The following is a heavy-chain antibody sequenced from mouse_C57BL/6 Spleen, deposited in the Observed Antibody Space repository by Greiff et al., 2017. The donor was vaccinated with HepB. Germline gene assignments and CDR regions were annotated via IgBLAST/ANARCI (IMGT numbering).Heavy chain of an antibody. D-gene: IGHD3-2*02. V-gene: IGHV1-4*01. CDR2: INPSSGYT. CDR3: ATKTAQATGFAY. J-gene: IGHJ3*01. Sequence: VHLVESGAELARPGASVKMSCKASGYTFTSYTMHWVKQRPGQGLEWIGYINPSSGYTKYNQKFKDKATLTADKSSSTAYMQLSSLTSEDSAVYYCATKTAQATGFAYWGQGTLVTVSA. CDR1: GYTFTSYT.